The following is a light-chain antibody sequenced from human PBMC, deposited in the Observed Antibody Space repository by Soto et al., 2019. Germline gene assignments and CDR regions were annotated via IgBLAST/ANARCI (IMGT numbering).Light chain of an antibody. CDR2: EVI. J-gene: IGLJ1*01. CDR1: SSDVGGYNY. V-gene: IGLV2-14*01. Sequence: QSALTQPASVSGSPGQSITISCTGTSSDVGGYNYVSWYQQHPGKAPKLMIYEVINRPSGVSNRFSGSKSGNTASLTISGLQAEDEADYYCSSYTSSSTLFYVFGTGTKVTVL. CDR3: SSYTSSSTLFYV.